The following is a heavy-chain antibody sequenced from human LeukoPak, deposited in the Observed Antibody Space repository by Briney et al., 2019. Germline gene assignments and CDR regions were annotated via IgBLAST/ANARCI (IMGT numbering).Heavy chain of an antibody. D-gene: IGHD3-22*01. CDR1: GFTFSSYS. CDR3: ARDRSQYYDSSGYYHDY. CDR2: INSSSSYI. Sequence: PGGSLRLSCAASGFTFSSYSMNWVRQAPGKGLEWVSPINSSSSYIYYADSVKGRFTISRDNAKNSLYLQMNSLRAEDTAVYYCARDRSQYYDSSGYYHDYWGQGTLVTVSS. J-gene: IGHJ4*02. V-gene: IGHV3-21*01.